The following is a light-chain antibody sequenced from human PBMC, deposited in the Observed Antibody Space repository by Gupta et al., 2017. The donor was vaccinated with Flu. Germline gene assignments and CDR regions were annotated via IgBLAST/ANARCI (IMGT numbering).Light chain of an antibody. J-gene: IGKJ4*01. CDR3: QQRTSWRLT. CDR2: DST. CDR1: QTMNRF. Sequence: EIVFTQSPATLSLSPGERATFSFRASQTMNRFLVWYQQKPGQAPRLLIYDSTTSATGIPDRFTGSQARTDFTLTISSLVPEDFATSYCQQRTSWRLTFGGGTKVEMK. V-gene: IGKV3-11*01.